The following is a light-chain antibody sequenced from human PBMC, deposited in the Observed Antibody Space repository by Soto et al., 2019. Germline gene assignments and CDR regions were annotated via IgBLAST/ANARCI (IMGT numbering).Light chain of an antibody. CDR1: SGSIASNY. CDR2: EDN. V-gene: IGLV6-57*02. Sequence: NFMLTQPHSVSESPGKTVTISCTGSSGSIASNYVQWYQQRPGSAPTTVIYEDNQRPSGVPDRFSGSIDSSSNSASLTISGLKTEDEADYYCQSYGSSNQGVFGGGTKLTVL. CDR3: QSYGSSNQGV. J-gene: IGLJ3*02.